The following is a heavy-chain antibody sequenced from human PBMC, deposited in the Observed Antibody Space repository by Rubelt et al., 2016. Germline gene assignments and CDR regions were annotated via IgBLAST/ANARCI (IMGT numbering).Heavy chain of an antibody. V-gene: IGHV4-34*01. CDR3: ARVTAAAGTGNYFDY. Sequence: QVQLQQWGAGLLKPSETLSLTCAVYGGSFSGYYWSWIRQPPGKGLEWIGEINHSGSTNYNPSLKSRVTISVDTSKNQFSLKLSSVTAADTAVYYCARVTAAAGTGNYFDYWGQGTLVTVSS. J-gene: IGHJ4*02. CDR1: GGSFSGYY. D-gene: IGHD6-13*01. CDR2: INHSGST.